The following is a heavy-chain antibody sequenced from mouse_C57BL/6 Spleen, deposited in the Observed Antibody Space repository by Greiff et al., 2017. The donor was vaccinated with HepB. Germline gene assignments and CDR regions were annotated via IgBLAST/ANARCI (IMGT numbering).Heavy chain of an antibody. CDR1: GYAFSSSW. J-gene: IGHJ2*01. CDR2: IYPGDGDT. D-gene: IGHD2-4*01. Sequence: VKLLESGPELVKPGASVKISCKASGYAFSSSWMNWVKQRPGKGLEWIGRIYPGDGDTNYNGKFKGKATLTADKSSSTAYMQLSSLTSEDSAVYFCAREGLPPYFDYWGQGTTLTVSS. V-gene: IGHV1-82*01. CDR3: AREGLPPYFDY.